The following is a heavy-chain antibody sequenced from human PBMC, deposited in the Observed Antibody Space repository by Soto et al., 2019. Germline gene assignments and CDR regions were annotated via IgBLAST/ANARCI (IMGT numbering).Heavy chain of an antibody. CDR2: ISGSGAST. CDR3: AKRSSDWYFDY. J-gene: IGHJ4*02. CDR1: GFTFSNSV. Sequence: EVQLLESGGNLAQPGGSLRLYCAASGFTFSNSVMSWVRQAPGKGLEWVSGISGSGASTYYADSVKGRFTISRDNSKNTLYLQVNSLRADDTAVYYCAKRSSDWYFDYWGQGTLVTVSS. D-gene: IGHD6-19*01. V-gene: IGHV3-23*01.